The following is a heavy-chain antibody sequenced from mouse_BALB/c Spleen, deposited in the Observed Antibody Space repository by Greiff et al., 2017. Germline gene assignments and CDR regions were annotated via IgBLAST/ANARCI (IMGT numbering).Heavy chain of an antibody. CDR1: GFTFSSYT. V-gene: IGHV5-6-4*01. D-gene: IGHD6-1*01. CDR3: TRDQPLYAMDY. CDR2: ISSGGSYT. Sequence: EVHLVESGGGLVKPGGSLKLSCAASGFTFSSYTMSWVRQTPEKRLEWVATISSGGSYTYYPDSVKGRFTISRDNAKNTLYLQMSSLKSEDTAMYYCTRDQPLYAMDYWGQGTSVTVSS. J-gene: IGHJ4*01.